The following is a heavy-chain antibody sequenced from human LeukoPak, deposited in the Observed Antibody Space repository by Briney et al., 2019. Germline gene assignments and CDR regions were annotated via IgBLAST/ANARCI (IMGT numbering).Heavy chain of an antibody. J-gene: IGHJ3*02. CDR1: GYTFTSYY. CDR3: AIAYSGSYMSLDI. V-gene: IGHV1-46*01. Sequence: ASVKASCKASGYTFTSYYMHWVRQAPGQGLEWMGIINPSGGSTSYAQKFQGRVTMTRDTSTSTVYMELSSLRSEDTAVYYCAIAYSGSYMSLDIWGQGTMVTVSS. D-gene: IGHD1-26*01. CDR2: INPSGGST.